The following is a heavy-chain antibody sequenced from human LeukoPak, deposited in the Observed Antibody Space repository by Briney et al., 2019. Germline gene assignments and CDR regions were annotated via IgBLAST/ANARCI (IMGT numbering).Heavy chain of an antibody. CDR1: GGSISNYD. Sequence: SETLSLTCTVSGGSISNYDWSWIRQPAGKGLEWIGRIYTSGSTNYNPSLKSRVTMSEDTSKKQFSLKMSSVTAADTAVYYCARLSSSWYQDWYFDLWGRGTLVTVSS. CDR2: IYTSGST. V-gene: IGHV4-4*07. J-gene: IGHJ2*01. CDR3: ARLSSSWYQDWYFDL. D-gene: IGHD6-13*01.